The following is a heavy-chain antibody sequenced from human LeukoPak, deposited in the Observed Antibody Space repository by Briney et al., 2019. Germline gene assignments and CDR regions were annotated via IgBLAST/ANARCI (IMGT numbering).Heavy chain of an antibody. V-gene: IGHV3-23*01. CDR3: AKDDTRGGITIFGVVISVPDY. CDR1: GFTFSDYA. Sequence: GGSLRLSCVASGFTFSDYAMNWVRQAPGKGLEWVSAISGSGGSTYYADSVKGRFTISRDNSKNTLYLQMNSLRAEDTAVYYCAKDDTRGGITIFGVVISVPDYWGQGTLVTVSS. D-gene: IGHD3-3*01. J-gene: IGHJ4*02. CDR2: ISGSGGST.